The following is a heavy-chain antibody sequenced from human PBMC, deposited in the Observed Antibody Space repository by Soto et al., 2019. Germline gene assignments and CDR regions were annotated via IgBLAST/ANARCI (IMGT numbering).Heavy chain of an antibody. D-gene: IGHD3-22*01. J-gene: IGHJ3*02. CDR1: GFTFSSYA. Sequence: EVQLLESGGGLVQPGGSLRLSCAASGFTFSSYAMSWVRQAPGKGLEWVSAISGSGGSTYYADSVKGRFTISRDNSTNTLYLQMNSLRAEDTAVYYCAARITMIVVAYDAFDIWGQGTMVTVSS. V-gene: IGHV3-23*01. CDR2: ISGSGGST. CDR3: AARITMIVVAYDAFDI.